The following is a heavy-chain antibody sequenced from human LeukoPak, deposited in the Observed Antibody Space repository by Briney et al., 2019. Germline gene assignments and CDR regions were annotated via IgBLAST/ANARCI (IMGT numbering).Heavy chain of an antibody. J-gene: IGHJ5*02. Sequence: GGSLRLSCGASGFTFSNYAMSWVRQAPGKGLEWVSAIRGNGGTTYDADSVKGRFTISRDNSKNTLYLEMKSLRADDTAVYYCAKVELSASGGELDPWGQGTLVIVSS. CDR1: GFTFSNYA. CDR2: IRGNGGTT. CDR3: AKVELSASGGELDP. V-gene: IGHV3-23*01. D-gene: IGHD3-16*02.